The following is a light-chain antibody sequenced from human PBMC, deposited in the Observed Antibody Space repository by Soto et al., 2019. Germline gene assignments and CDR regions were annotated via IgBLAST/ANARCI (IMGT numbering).Light chain of an antibody. Sequence: DIQMTQSPSSLSASVGDRVTITCRASQSISSYLNWYQQKPGKAPKLLIYAASSLQSGVPSRFSGSGSGTDFTHTISSLQPEDFATYYCQQSYSTPPYSFGPGTKVDI. CDR2: AAS. V-gene: IGKV1-39*01. CDR3: QQSYSTPPYS. CDR1: QSISSY. J-gene: IGKJ3*01.